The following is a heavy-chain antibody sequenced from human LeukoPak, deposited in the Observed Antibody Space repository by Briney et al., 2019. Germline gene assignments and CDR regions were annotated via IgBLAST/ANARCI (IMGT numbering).Heavy chain of an antibody. CDR3: ARDNGIAAAGTET. J-gene: IGHJ5*02. CDR2: INHSGST. Sequence: SETLSLTCAVYGGSCNGYYWGWIRQPPGKGLEWIGEINHSGSTNYNPSLKSRVTISVDTSKNQFSLKLSSVTAADTAVYYCARDNGIAAAGTETWGQGTLVTVSS. V-gene: IGHV4-34*01. CDR1: GGSCNGYY. D-gene: IGHD6-13*01.